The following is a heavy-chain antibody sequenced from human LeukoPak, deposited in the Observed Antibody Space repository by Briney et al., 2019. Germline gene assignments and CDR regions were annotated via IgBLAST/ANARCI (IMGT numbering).Heavy chain of an antibody. D-gene: IGHD5-24*01. J-gene: IGHJ4*02. V-gene: IGHV4-39*01. Sequence: SETLSLTCTVSGGSISNNNYYWGWIRQPPGKGLEWIGSIYYSGNTYYNPSPKSRVTISVDTSKNQFSLTLTSVTAADTAVYYCANYGYRGFFDYWGQGTLVTVSS. CDR2: IYYSGNT. CDR3: ANYGYRGFFDY. CDR1: GGSISNNNYY.